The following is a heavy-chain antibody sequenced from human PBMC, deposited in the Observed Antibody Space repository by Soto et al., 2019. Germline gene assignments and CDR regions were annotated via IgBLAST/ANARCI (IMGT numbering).Heavy chain of an antibody. D-gene: IGHD5-18*01. CDR3: ARHGYSYGGGYFDF. Sequence: EVQLVESGGGLVEPGGSLRLSCAASGFTVSSNYMSWVRQAPGKGLEWVSVIYSGGSAYYADSVKGRFTISRDNSKNTLYLQMNSLGAGDTAVYYCARHGYSYGGGYFDFWGQGTLVTVSS. CDR1: GFTVSSNY. CDR2: IYSGGSA. V-gene: IGHV3-66*04. J-gene: IGHJ4*02.